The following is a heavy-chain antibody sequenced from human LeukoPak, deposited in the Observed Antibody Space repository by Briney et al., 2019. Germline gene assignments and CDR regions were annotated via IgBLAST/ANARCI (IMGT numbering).Heavy chain of an antibody. V-gene: IGHV1-2*02. CDR3: ASGITIFGVVTNRFDY. CDR2: INPDSGVT. D-gene: IGHD3-3*01. J-gene: IGHJ4*02. Sequence: ASVKVSCKASGYTFTGYYMHWVRLAPGQGLEWMGWINPDSGVTNYAQKFQGRVTMTRDTSISTAYMELSRLRSDDTAVYYCASGITIFGVVTNRFDYWGQGTLVTVSS. CDR1: GYTFTGYY.